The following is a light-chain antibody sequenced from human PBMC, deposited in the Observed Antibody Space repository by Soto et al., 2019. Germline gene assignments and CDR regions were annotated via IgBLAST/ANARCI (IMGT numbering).Light chain of an antibody. V-gene: IGKV1-5*01. CDR3: QHYDTFSWT. J-gene: IGKJ1*01. CDR1: EDIDTS. Sequence: DIQMTQSPSTLSVSLGDRITITRRASEDIDTSLAWFQQRPGKAPKVLIAGASGLMNGVPSTFSGSGSGTEFALTISSVQPDDFATYFCQHYDTFSWTFGQGTKV. CDR2: GAS.